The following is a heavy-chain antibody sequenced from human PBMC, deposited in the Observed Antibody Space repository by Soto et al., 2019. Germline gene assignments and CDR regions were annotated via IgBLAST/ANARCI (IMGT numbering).Heavy chain of an antibody. CDR2: IYYSGST. J-gene: IGHJ5*02. CDR1: GGSISSYY. CDR3: ARILGYCSSTSCLPRFDP. Sequence: QVQLQESGPGLVKPSETLSLTCTVSGGSISSYYWSWIRQPPGKGLEWIGHIYYSGSTNNNPSLKSRVTISVDPSKNQFSLKLSSVTAADTAVYYCARILGYCSSTSCLPRFDPWGQGALVTVSS. D-gene: IGHD2-2*01. V-gene: IGHV4-59*08.